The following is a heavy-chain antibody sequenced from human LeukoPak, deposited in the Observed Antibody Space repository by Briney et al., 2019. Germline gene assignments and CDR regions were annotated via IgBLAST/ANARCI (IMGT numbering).Heavy chain of an antibody. J-gene: IGHJ3*02. CDR2: INPNSGDT. CDR1: GYTFTGYY. D-gene: IGHD2-15*01. Sequence: ASVKVFCKASGYTFTGYYIHWVRQAPGQGLEWMGWINPNSGDTNYAQKFQDRVTMTRDTSISTAYMELSRLRSDDTAVYYCARDPGYCSSGSCSNLAFDIWGQGTMVTVSS. V-gene: IGHV1-2*02. CDR3: ARDPGYCSSGSCSNLAFDI.